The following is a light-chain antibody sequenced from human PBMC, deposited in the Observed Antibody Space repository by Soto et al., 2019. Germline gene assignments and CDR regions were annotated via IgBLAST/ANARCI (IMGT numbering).Light chain of an antibody. CDR3: QQDYNLPPT. J-gene: IGKJ4*01. Sequence: ILITESPATLSVSKGERATLSCMASQSVSSNLAWYQQKPGQAPRLLIYGASTRATGIPARFSGSGSGTDFTLTISSLQPEDFAVYYCQQDYNLPPTFGGGTKVDIK. CDR1: QSVSSN. V-gene: IGKV3-15*01. CDR2: GAS.